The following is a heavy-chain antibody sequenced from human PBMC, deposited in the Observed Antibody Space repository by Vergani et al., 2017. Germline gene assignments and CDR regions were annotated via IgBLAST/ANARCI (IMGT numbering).Heavy chain of an antibody. CDR2: IYYSGST. J-gene: IGHJ3*02. V-gene: IGHV4-39*01. CDR1: GGSISSSSYY. D-gene: IGHD3-22*01. Sequence: QLQLQESGPGLVKPSETLSLTCTVSGGSISSSSYYWGWIRQPPGKGLEWIGSIYYSGSTYYNPSLKSRVTISVDTSKNQFSLKLSSVTAADTAVYYCARQVYDSSAYHAFDIGGQGTMGTGSS. CDR3: ARQVYDSSAYHAFDI.